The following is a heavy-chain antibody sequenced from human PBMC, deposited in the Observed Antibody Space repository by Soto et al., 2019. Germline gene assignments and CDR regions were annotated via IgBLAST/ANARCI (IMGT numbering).Heavy chain of an antibody. CDR1: DGSVSNVEYF. CDR3: ARGRGYGYGVDY. J-gene: IGHJ4*02. Sequence: PSETLSPTCTIFDGSVSNVEYFWSWIRQPPGKALESIVYMHYGGTTFYNPSLRSRVTMSVDASKSQFSLELTSVTDADTAIYYCARGRGYGYGVDYWGPGVLVTVSS. CDR2: MHYGGTT. V-gene: IGHV4-30-4*01. D-gene: IGHD5-18*01.